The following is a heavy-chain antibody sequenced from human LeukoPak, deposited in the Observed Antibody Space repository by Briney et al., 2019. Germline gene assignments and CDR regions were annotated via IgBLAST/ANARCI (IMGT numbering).Heavy chain of an antibody. Sequence: GGSLRLSCAASGFTFSSYSMNWVRQAPGKGLEWVSSISSSSSYIYYADSVKGRFTISRDNAKNSLYLQMNSLRAEDTAVYYCARRNYYASSGYPYYFDYWGQGTLVTVSS. V-gene: IGHV3-21*01. J-gene: IGHJ4*02. CDR2: ISSSSSYI. CDR1: GFTFSSYS. CDR3: ARRNYYASSGYPYYFDY. D-gene: IGHD3-22*01.